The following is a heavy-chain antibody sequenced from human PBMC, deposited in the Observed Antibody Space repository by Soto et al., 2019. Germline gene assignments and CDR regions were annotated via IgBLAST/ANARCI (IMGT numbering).Heavy chain of an antibody. CDR3: AREGDGPDY. CDR2: IKQDGSEK. J-gene: IGHJ4*02. D-gene: IGHD3-16*01. V-gene: IGHV3-7*01. Sequence: GGSLRLSCAASRFTFSTYWMGWVRQAPGKGLEWVANIKQDGSEKNYVHSVKGRFTISRDNAKNSLYLQMNSLRAEDTAVYYCAREGDGPDYWGQGTLVTVSS. CDR1: RFTFSTYW.